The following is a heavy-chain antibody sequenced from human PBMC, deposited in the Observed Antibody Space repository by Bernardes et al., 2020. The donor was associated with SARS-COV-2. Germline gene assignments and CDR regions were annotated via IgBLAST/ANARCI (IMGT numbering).Heavy chain of an antibody. CDR1: GFTFDDYA. CDR2: ISWNSGSI. D-gene: IGHD3-22*01. Sequence: GGSLRLSCAASGFTFDDYAMHWVRQAPGKGLEWVSGISWNSGSIGYADSVKGRFTISRDNAKNSLYLQMNSLRAEDTALYYCASIPQDYYDSSGAGYWGQGTLVTVSS. J-gene: IGHJ4*02. V-gene: IGHV3-9*01. CDR3: ASIPQDYYDSSGAGY.